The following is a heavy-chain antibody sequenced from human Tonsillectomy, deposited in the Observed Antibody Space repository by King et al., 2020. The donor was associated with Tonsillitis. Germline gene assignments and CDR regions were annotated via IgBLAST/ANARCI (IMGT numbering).Heavy chain of an antibody. V-gene: IGHV1-8*01. CDR2: MNPNSGNT. CDR1: GYTFTSYD. CDR3: ARDNDALDI. J-gene: IGHJ3*02. Sequence: VQLVQSGAEVKKPGASVKVSCKASGYTFTSYDINWVRQATGQGLEWMGWMNPNSGNTGYAQKLQGRVTMTRNTSISTAYMELNSLRSEDRAVDYCARDNDALDIWGQGTMVTVSS.